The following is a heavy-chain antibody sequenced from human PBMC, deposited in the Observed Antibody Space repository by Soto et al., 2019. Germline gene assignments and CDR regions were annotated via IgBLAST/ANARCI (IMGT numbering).Heavy chain of an antibody. J-gene: IGHJ4*02. Sequence: SETLSLTCTVSGGSISSGGYYWSWIRQHPGKGLEWIGYIYYSGSTYYNPSLKSRVTISVDTSKNQFSLKLSSVTAADTAVYYCAGVYGGGSDFDYWGQGTLVTVSS. CDR1: GGSISSGGYY. D-gene: IGHD3-10*01. V-gene: IGHV4-31*03. CDR3: AGVYGGGSDFDY. CDR2: IYYSGST.